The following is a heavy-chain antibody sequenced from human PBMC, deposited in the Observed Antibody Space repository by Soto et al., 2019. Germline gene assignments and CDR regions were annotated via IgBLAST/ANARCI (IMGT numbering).Heavy chain of an antibody. Sequence: QVQLVESGGGVVQPGRSLRLSCAASGFTFSSYAMHWVRQAPGKGLEWVVVISYDGSNKYYADSVKGRFTISRDNSKNTLYLQMNSLRAEDTAVYYCARDVYGSGSHWGQGTLVTVSS. D-gene: IGHD3-10*01. CDR3: ARDVYGSGSH. J-gene: IGHJ4*02. V-gene: IGHV3-30-3*01. CDR2: ISYDGSNK. CDR1: GFTFSSYA.